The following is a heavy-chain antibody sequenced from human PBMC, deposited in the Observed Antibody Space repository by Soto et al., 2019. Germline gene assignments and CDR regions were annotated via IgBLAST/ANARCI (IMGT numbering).Heavy chain of an antibody. D-gene: IGHD2-15*01. CDR3: ARVLEGGYCSGGSCPCGY. CDR2: ISYDGSNK. CDR1: GFIFSNYG. J-gene: IGHJ4*02. Sequence: QVQLVESGGGVVQPGRSLRLSCAASGFIFSNYGMHWVRQAPGKGLEWVAVISYDGSNKYYADSVKGRFTFSRDNSKNTLFLQMNSLRAEDTAVYYCARVLEGGYCSGGSCPCGYWGQGTLVTVSS. V-gene: IGHV3-30*03.